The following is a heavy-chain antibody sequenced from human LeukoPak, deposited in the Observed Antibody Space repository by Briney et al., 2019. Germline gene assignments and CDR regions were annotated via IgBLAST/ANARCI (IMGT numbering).Heavy chain of an antibody. V-gene: IGHV3-48*03. J-gene: IGHJ3*02. CDR2: ISSNSATM. CDR1: GFLFSTYE. Sequence: GGSLRLSCAASGFLFSTYEMHWVRQAPGKGLDWVAYISSNSATMWYADSVKGRFTISRDDAKDSLFLQMDSLRAEDSAVYYCARKRGCSDAIDIWGQGTMVTVSS. CDR3: ARKRGCSDAIDI.